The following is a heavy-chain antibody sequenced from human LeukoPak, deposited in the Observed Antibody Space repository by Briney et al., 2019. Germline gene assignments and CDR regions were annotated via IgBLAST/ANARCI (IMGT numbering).Heavy chain of an antibody. CDR1: GFTFTSHA. D-gene: IGHD3-3*01. CDR3: ARDFWDDFEYFDL. CDR2: ISGSGDRT. J-gene: IGHJ2*01. V-gene: IGHV3-23*01. Sequence: GGSLRLSCAASGFTFTSHAVSWVRQAPGKGLKWTSAISGSGDRTYYADSVKGRFTISRDNSRNTVYLQMNSLRAEDTSVYYCARDFWDDFEYFDLWGRGTLVTVSS.